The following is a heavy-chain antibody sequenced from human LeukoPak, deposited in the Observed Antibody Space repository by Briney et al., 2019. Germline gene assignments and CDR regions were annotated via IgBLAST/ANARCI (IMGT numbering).Heavy chain of an antibody. CDR1: GASISGSGYY. CDR2: IYYSGST. D-gene: IGHD1-26*01. CDR3: AKSGGYGLIDY. V-gene: IGHV4-39*01. J-gene: IGHJ4*02. Sequence: SETLSLTCAVSGASISGSGYYWGWIRQPPGKGLEWIGNIYYSGSTYYNASLQSRVAISIDTSKNQFSLRLNSVTAADTAMYYCAKSGGYGLIDYWGQGTLVTVSS.